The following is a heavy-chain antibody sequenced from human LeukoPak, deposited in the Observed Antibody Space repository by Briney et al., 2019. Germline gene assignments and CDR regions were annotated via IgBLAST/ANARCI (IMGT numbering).Heavy chain of an antibody. D-gene: IGHD2-21*02. Sequence: GGSLRLSCAASGFTFSSYAMHWVRQAPGKGLEWVAVISCDGSNKYYADSVKGRFTISRDNSKNTLYLQMNSLRAEDTAVYYCASDSLTKFLSSYCGGDCYSASGYWGQGTLVTVSS. CDR2: ISCDGSNK. CDR3: ASDSLTKFLSSYCGGDCYSASGY. J-gene: IGHJ4*02. CDR1: GFTFSSYA. V-gene: IGHV3-30*04.